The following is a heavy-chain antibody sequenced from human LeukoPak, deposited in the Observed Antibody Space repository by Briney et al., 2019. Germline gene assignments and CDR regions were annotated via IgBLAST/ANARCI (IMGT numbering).Heavy chain of an antibody. D-gene: IGHD3-22*01. Sequence: ASVKVSCKASGYTFTSYGISWVRQAPGQGLEWMGWISAYNGNKNYAQKLQGRVTMTTDTSTSTAYMELRSLRSDDTAVYYCASAYDSSGYSVFGAFDIWGQGTMVTVSS. CDR1: GYTFTSYG. CDR3: ASAYDSSGYSVFGAFDI. V-gene: IGHV1-18*01. J-gene: IGHJ3*02. CDR2: ISAYNGNK.